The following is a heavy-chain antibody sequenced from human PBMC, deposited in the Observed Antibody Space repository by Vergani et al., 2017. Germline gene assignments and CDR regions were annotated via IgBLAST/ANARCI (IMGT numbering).Heavy chain of an antibody. J-gene: IGHJ6*02. CDR2: ISAYNGNT. Sequence: QVQLVQSGAELKKPGASVKVSCKASGYTFTSYGISWVRQAPGQGLEWMGRISAYNGNTNYARKLQGRVTMTTDTSTSTAYMEMRTLRSDDTAVYYCARDPDIGVVPAAPYSYYYYGMDVWGQGTTVTVSS. CDR1: GYTFTSYG. V-gene: IGHV1-18*04. CDR3: ARDPDIGVVPAAPYSYYYYGMDV. D-gene: IGHD2-2*01.